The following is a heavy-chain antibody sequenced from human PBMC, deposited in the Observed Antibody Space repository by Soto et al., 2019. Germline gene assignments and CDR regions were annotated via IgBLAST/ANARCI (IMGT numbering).Heavy chain of an antibody. CDR2: IYWDDDK. D-gene: IGHD6-19*01. J-gene: IGHJ4*02. V-gene: IGHV2-5*02. Sequence: QITLKESGPTLVKPTQTLTLTCTFSGFSLSSTRMAVGWIRQPPGKALEWLALIYWDDDKRYSPFLKSRLTITKDTSKNQVVLTMSNMDPVDTARYYCAHIVVAGLGYYFDYWGRETWSPSPQ. CDR1: GFSLSSTRMA. CDR3: AHIVVAGLGYYFDY.